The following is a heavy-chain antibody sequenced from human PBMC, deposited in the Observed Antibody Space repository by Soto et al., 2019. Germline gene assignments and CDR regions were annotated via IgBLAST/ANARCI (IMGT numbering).Heavy chain of an antibody. Sequence: SLRLSCAASGFTFRSNAMSWDRQPPGKGLEWVSAISGSGGSTCYADPVKGRFTISRDNSKSTLYLQMNSLRAADAAVYYCAKSRQRDSSGDYPDYWGQGTLVTVSS. D-gene: IGHD3-22*01. J-gene: IGHJ4*02. V-gene: IGHV3-23*01. CDR1: GFTFRSNA. CDR3: AKSRQRDSSGDYPDY. CDR2: ISGSGGST.